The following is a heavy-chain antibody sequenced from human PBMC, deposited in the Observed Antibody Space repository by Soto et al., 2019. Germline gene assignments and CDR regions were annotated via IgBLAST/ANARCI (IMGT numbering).Heavy chain of an antibody. D-gene: IGHD3-22*01. CDR2: ITGSSGST. CDR3: ARDQLYYNYISGRPLNAFYV. CDR1: GFTFSSYA. V-gene: IGHV3-23*01. Sequence: GGSLRLSCAASGFTFSSYAMSWVRQAPGKGLDWVSGITGSSGSTYYADSLEGRFTISRDNSKNTLYLQMNSLRAEDTAVYYCARDQLYYNYISGRPLNAFYVWAQGTMVTVSS. J-gene: IGHJ3*01.